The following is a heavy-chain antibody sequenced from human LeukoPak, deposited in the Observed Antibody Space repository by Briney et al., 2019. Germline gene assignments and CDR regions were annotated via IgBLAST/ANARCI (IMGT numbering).Heavy chain of an antibody. D-gene: IGHD5-18*01. CDR3: ARDSDSSGSLPIAY. Sequence: GGSLRLSGAASGFTCSSYAMHWVGQAPGKGLEYGSAISSNGGSTYYANSVKGRFTISRDNSKNTLYLQMVSLRAEDMAVYSCARDSDSSGSLPIAYWGQGPLVTASS. CDR2: ISSNGGST. J-gene: IGHJ4*02. CDR1: GFTCSSYA. V-gene: IGHV3-64*01.